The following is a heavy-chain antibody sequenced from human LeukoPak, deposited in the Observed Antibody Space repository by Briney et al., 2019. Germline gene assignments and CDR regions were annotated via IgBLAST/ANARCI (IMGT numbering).Heavy chain of an antibody. Sequence: GASVKVSCKTSGYTFSNYGVSWVRQAPGQGLEWMGWISAYNNNTNYAQKFQGRLTMTTDTSTSTASMELRSLRSDDTAVYYCARGARISSSWYSSVWGQGTLITVS. CDR1: GYTFSNYG. CDR2: ISAYNNNT. CDR3: ARGARISSSWYSSV. V-gene: IGHV1-18*01. D-gene: IGHD2-2*01. J-gene: IGHJ4*02.